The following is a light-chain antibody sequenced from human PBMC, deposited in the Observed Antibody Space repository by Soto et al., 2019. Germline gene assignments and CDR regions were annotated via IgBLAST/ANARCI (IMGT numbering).Light chain of an antibody. CDR3: QQANSFPLA. Sequence: DIQLTQSTSSVSASVGDRVTITCRASQGISSLFAWYQQKPGKAPNLLIPTASSLQSGVPSRFSGSGSGTDFTLTISSLQPEDFATYYGQQANSFPLAFGGGTRVEIK. V-gene: IGKV1-12*01. CDR1: QGISSL. CDR2: TAS. J-gene: IGKJ4*01.